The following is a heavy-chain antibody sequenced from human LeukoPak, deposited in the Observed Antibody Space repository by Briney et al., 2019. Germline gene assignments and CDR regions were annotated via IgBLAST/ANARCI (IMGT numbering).Heavy chain of an antibody. D-gene: IGHD3-3*01. V-gene: IGHV3-64*01. J-gene: IGHJ6*03. CDR1: GFTFSSYA. CDR2: ISSNGGST. Sequence: GGSLRLSCAASGFTFSSYAMHWVRQAPGKGLEYVSAISSNGGSTYYANSVKGRFTISRDNSKNTLYLQMGSLRAEDTAVYYCARRNYDFWSGYFDQLYYYYYYMDVWGKGTTVTVSS. CDR3: ARRNYDFWSGYFDQLYYYYYYMDV.